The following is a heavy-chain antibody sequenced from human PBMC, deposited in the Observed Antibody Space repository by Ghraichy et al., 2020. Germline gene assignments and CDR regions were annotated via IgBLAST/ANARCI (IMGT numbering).Heavy chain of an antibody. CDR2: IWYDGSNK. V-gene: IGHV3-33*01. CDR3: ARDGGGSYYPSYYFDY. J-gene: IGHJ4*02. CDR1: GFTFSSYG. D-gene: IGHD1-26*01. Sequence: GESLNISCAASGFTFSSYGMHWVRQAPGKGLEWVAVIWYDGSNKYYADSVKGRFTISRDNSKNTLYLQMNSLRAEDTAVYYCARDGGGSYYPSYYFDYWGQGTLVTVSS.